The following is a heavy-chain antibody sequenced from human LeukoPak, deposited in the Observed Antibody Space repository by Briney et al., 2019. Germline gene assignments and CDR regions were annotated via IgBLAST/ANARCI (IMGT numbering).Heavy chain of an antibody. J-gene: IGHJ4*02. CDR1: GFTFSTYS. V-gene: IGHV3-21*05. D-gene: IGHD4-17*01. CDR2: ISGSSHYT. Sequence: GGSLRLSCAVSGFTFSTYSMNWVRQAPGKGLEWVSYISGSSHYTIYADSVKGRFTISRDNAKNSLYLQMNSLRAEDTAVYYCARVTLYGESALDYWGQGTLVTVSS. CDR3: ARVTLYGESALDY.